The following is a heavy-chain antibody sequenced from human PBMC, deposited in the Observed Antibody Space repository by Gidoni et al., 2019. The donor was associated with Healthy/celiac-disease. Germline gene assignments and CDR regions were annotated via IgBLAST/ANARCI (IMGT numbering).Heavy chain of an antibody. J-gene: IGHJ4*02. D-gene: IGHD7-27*01. CDR2: IYYSGST. Sequence: QVQLQESGPGLVKPSATLSLTCTVSGGSISSYYWSWIRQLPGKGLEWIGYIYYSGSTNYNPSLKSRVTISVDTSKNQFSLKLSSVTAADTAVYYCARLVNWAVDYWGQGTLVTVSS. CDR1: GGSISSYY. CDR3: ARLVNWAVDY. V-gene: IGHV4-59*08.